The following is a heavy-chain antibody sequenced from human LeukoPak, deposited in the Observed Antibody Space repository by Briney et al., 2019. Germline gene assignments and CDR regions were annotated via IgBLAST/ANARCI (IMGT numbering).Heavy chain of an antibody. CDR2: ISSSSIYI. J-gene: IGHJ3*02. CDR3: ARGASVVAGSDDAFDI. D-gene: IGHD6-19*01. V-gene: IGHV3-21*01. CDR1: GFTFSRNS. Sequence: GGSLRLSCAASGFTFSRNSMNWVRQAPGKGLEWVSSISSSSIYIYYADSVKGRFTISRDNAKNSLYLQMNSLRAEDTAVYYCARGASVVAGSDDAFDIWGQGTMVTVSS.